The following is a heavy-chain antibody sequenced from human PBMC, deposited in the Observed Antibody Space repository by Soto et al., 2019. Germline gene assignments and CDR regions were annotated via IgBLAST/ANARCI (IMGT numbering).Heavy chain of an antibody. CDR3: ARGSSSSWSKTMNWFDP. CDR2: INHSGST. J-gene: IGHJ5*02. Sequence: SETLSLTCAVYGGSFSGYYWSWIRQPPGKGLEWIGEINHSGSTNYNPSLKSRVTISVDTSKNQFSLKLSSVTAADTAVYYCARGSSSSWSKTMNWFDPWGQGTLVTVS. D-gene: IGHD6-13*01. V-gene: IGHV4-34*01. CDR1: GGSFSGYY.